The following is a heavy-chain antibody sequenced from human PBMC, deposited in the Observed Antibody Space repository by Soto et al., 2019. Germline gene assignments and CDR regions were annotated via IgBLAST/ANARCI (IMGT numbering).Heavy chain of an antibody. J-gene: IGHJ4*02. Sequence: QITLKESGPTLVKPTQTLTLTCTFSGFSLSTSGVGVGWIRQPPGKALEWLALIYWDDDKRYSPSLKSRLTIPKDTSKNQVVLTMTNMDPVDTATYYCAHTGTVTTQWGYWGQGTLVTVSS. CDR3: AHTGTVTTQWGY. CDR2: IYWDDDK. V-gene: IGHV2-5*02. CDR1: GFSLSTSGVG. D-gene: IGHD4-17*01.